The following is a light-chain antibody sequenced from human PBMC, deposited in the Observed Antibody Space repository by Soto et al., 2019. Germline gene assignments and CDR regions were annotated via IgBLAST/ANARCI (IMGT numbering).Light chain of an antibody. J-gene: IGKJ2*01. Sequence: EIVLTQSPATLSLSPGERATLPCRASQSVSNYLAWYQQKPGQAPRLLIYDASNRATGIPARFSGSGSGTDFTLNISSLEPEDFAVYYCQQGSYWPPLYTFGQGTKLEIK. V-gene: IGKV3-11*01. CDR1: QSVSNY. CDR3: QQGSYWPPLYT. CDR2: DAS.